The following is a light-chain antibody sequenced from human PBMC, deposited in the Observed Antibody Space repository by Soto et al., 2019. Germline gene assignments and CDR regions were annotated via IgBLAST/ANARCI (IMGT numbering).Light chain of an antibody. V-gene: IGKV3-20*01. Sequence: EIVLTQSPGTLSLSPGERATLSCRASQSVSSSYLVGYQQKPGQAPRLLIHGAFSRATGIPDRFSGSGSGTDCTLTISRLESEDFAVYYCQQYGSSRFTFGPGTKVDIK. J-gene: IGKJ3*01. CDR1: QSVSSSY. CDR2: GAF. CDR3: QQYGSSRFT.